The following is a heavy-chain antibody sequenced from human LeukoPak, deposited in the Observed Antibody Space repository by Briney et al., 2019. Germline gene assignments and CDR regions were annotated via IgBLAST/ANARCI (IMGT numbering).Heavy chain of an antibody. D-gene: IGHD2-2*01. CDR3: AKTPSYTSWYYFDF. CDR1: GFTFSSYA. CDR2: ISGSGGNT. Sequence: GSLRLSCAASGFTFSSYAMSWVRQAPGKGLEWVSGISGSGGNTYYADSVRGRFTISRDNSKNTLYVQMNSLRAEDTAVYYCAKTPSYTSWYYFDFWGQGTLVTVSS. V-gene: IGHV3-23*01. J-gene: IGHJ4*02.